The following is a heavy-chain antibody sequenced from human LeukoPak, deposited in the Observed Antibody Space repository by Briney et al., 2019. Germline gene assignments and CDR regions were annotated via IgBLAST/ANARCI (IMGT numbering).Heavy chain of an antibody. J-gene: IGHJ6*02. D-gene: IGHD3-10*01. Sequence: GESLKISCKGSGYSFTDYWIAWVRQTPGQGLEWMGLIYPRDSEIRNSPSFQGQVTISADKSINTAYLQWSSLKASDTAMYYCARLSRITMVRGAMDAWGQGTPVTVSS. CDR2: IYPRDSEI. V-gene: IGHV5-51*01. CDR3: ARLSRITMVRGAMDA. CDR1: GYSFTDYW.